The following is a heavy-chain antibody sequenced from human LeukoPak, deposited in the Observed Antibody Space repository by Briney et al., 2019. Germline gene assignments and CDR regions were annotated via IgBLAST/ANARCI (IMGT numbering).Heavy chain of an antibody. D-gene: IGHD5-12*01. J-gene: IGHJ5*02. CDR1: GFTFSSYA. Sequence: PGGSLRLSCAASGFTFSSYAMSWVRQALGKGLEWVSYISSSSSTIYYADSVKGRFTISRDNAKNSLYLQMNSLRDEDTAVYYCARDKPYSGYAWFDPWGQGTLVTVSS. CDR2: ISSSSSTI. V-gene: IGHV3-48*02. CDR3: ARDKPYSGYAWFDP.